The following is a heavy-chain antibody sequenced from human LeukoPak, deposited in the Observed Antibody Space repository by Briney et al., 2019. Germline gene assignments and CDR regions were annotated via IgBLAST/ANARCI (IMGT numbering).Heavy chain of an antibody. CDR1: GYTFTSYY. CDR3: ARDPVPGQQLVLSGWFDP. V-gene: IGHV1-46*01. D-gene: IGHD6-13*01. CDR2: INPSGGST. Sequence: GASVKVSCKASGYTFTSYYMHWVRQAPGQGLEWMGIINPSGGSTSYAQKFQGRVTMTRDMSTSTVYMELSSLRSEDTAVYYCARDPVPGQQLVLSGWFDPWGQGTLVTVSS. J-gene: IGHJ5*02.